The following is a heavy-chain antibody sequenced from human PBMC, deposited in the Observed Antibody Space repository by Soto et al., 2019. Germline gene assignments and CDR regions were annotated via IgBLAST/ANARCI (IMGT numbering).Heavy chain of an antibody. Sequence: SETLSLTCTVSGGSISSYYWSWIRQPPGKGLEWIGYIYYSGSTNYNPSLKSRVTISVDTSKNQFSLKLSSVTAADTAVYYCARGGYSSSWYRVISPGDYYYYYMDVWGKGTTVTVSS. V-gene: IGHV4-59*01. CDR2: IYYSGST. CDR3: ARGGYSSSWYRVISPGDYYYYYMDV. CDR1: GGSISSYY. J-gene: IGHJ6*03. D-gene: IGHD6-13*01.